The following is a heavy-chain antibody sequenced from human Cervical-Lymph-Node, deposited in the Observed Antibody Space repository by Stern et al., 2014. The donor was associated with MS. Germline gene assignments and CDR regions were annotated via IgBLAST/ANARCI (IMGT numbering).Heavy chain of an antibody. CDR3: ARDVALNTAYYFDS. CDR1: GGNFRGDA. CDR2: GLPLFGEG. Sequence: VQLGESGAEVKKPGSSVKVSCKASGGNFRGDAFSWGRQPPGHGLAWVGNGLPLFGEGNCAQTSQGRVTDTGDASTSTAHVCANSLRSEDTAVLYCARDVALNTAYYFDSWGQGTLITVSS. J-gene: IGHJ4*02. V-gene: IGHV1-69*18. D-gene: IGHD2-15*01.